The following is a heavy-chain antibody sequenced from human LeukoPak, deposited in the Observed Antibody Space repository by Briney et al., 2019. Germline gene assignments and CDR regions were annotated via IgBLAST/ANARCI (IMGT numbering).Heavy chain of an antibody. J-gene: IGHJ4*02. CDR1: GSTFTSYW. CDR3: ARLFGYYSDRSGHYLD. CDR2: IYPGDSDT. D-gene: IGHD3-22*01. V-gene: IGHV5-51*01. Sequence: GASLEISCQGSGSTFTSYWIGWVRQLPGKGLEWMGIIYPGDSDTRYSPSFQGQVTISADKSISTAYLQWSSLKASDTAMYYCARLFGYYSDRSGHYLDWGQGTLVTVSS.